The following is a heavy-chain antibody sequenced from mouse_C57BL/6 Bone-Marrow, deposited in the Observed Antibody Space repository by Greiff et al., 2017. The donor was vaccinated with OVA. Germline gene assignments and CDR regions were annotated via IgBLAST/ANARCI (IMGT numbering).Heavy chain of an antibody. Sequence: VQLQQSGAELVRPGASVKLSCTASGFNIKDDYMHWVKQRPEQGLEWIGWIDPENGDTEYASKFQGKATITADTSSNTAYLQLSSLTSEDTAVYYCTTDPYYYGSSEDAMDYWGQGTSVTVSS. CDR1: GFNIKDDY. CDR3: TTDPYYYGSSEDAMDY. V-gene: IGHV14-4*01. CDR2: IDPENGDT. J-gene: IGHJ4*01. D-gene: IGHD1-1*01.